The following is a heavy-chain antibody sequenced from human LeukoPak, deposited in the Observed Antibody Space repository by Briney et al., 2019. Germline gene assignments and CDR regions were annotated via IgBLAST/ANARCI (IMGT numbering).Heavy chain of an antibody. D-gene: IGHD1-20*01. CDR3: ATLTGPTGCDDY. Sequence: GGSLRLSCAASGFTFIISAMHWVRQAPGKGLEWVAFISVDGGNKYYAASVKGRFTFSRDNSKSTLFLQMSTLRAEDTAVYYCATLTGPTGCDDYWGQGTLVTVSS. V-gene: IGHV3-30*04. CDR2: ISVDGGNK. J-gene: IGHJ4*02. CDR1: GFTFIISA.